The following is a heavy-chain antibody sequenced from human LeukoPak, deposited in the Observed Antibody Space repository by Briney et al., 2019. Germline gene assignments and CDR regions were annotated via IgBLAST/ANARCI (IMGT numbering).Heavy chain of an antibody. CDR2: IYTSGST. D-gene: IGHD4/OR15-4a*01. CDR1: GGSISSYY. CDR3: ARKQGANTYNHFDY. Sequence: SETLSLTCTVSGGSISSYYWSWIRQPAGKGLEWIGRIYTSGSTNYNPSLKSRVTMSVDKSKNQFSLKLSSVTAADTAVYYCARKQGANTYNHFDYWGQGTLVTVSS. V-gene: IGHV4-4*07. J-gene: IGHJ4*02.